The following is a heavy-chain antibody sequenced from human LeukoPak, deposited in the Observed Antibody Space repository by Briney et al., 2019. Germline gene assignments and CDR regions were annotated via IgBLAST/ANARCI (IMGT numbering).Heavy chain of an antibody. D-gene: IGHD3-3*01. CDR2: IGGRVGVT. Sequence: VGSLRLSCAASGFNFGDYAMHWVRQRPGKGLEWVSLIGGRVGVTYYADSVKGRFTISRDNSKNSLFLQMNRLRTEDTAFYYCVKDKGPYYDAMTGAGTLHYWGQGTLVTVSS. V-gene: IGHV3-43*02. CDR1: GFNFGDYA. J-gene: IGHJ4*02. CDR3: VKDKGPYYDAMTGAGTLHY.